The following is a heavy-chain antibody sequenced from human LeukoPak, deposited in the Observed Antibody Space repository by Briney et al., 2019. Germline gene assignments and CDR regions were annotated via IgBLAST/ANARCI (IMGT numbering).Heavy chain of an antibody. J-gene: IGHJ4*02. CDR1: GFTFSHYG. CDR2: IRYDGSNR. D-gene: IGHD2-2*02. Sequence: LSGVSLRLSCEGSGFTFSHYGMHWVRQAPGKGLEWMTFIRYDGSNRYYADSVKGRFTISRDDSKNTLYLQMNSLRAEDTAVYYCARDGYTHGWDLAYWGQGTLVTVSS. CDR3: ARDGYTHGWDLAY. V-gene: IGHV3-30*02.